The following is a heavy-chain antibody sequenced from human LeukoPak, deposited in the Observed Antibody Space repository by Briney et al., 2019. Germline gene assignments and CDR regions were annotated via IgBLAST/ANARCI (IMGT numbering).Heavy chain of an antibody. V-gene: IGHV3-7*01. CDR3: AKEKPQLMTTYYFDY. J-gene: IGHJ4*02. D-gene: IGHD4-11*01. Sequence: QPGGSLRLSCAASGFTFSSYWMSWARQAPGKGLEWVANIKQDGSEKYYVDSVKGRFTISRDNAKNSLYLQMNSLRAEDTAVYYCAKEKPQLMTTYYFDYWGQGTLVTVSS. CDR1: GFTFSSYW. CDR2: IKQDGSEK.